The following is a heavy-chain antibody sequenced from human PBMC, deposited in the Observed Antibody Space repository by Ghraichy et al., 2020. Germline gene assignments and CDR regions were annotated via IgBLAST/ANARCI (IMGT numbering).Heavy chain of an antibody. CDR2: MSGNGDKK. CDR1: GFPFSTYA. Sequence: LSLTCAASGFPFSTYAMGWVRQAPGRGPEWVSVMSGNGDKKDYADSVKGRFTISRDNSKNMLHLQMDSLRADDTALYYCSKGHYSDSWGPGTLVNVSS. V-gene: IGHV3-23*01. J-gene: IGHJ4*02. CDR3: SKGHYSDS.